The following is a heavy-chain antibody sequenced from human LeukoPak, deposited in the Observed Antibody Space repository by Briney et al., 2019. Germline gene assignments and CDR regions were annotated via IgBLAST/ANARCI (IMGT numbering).Heavy chain of an antibody. CDR1: GFTFGSYS. Sequence: PGGSLRLSCAASGFTFGSYSMNWVRQAPGKGLEWVSAISGSGGSTYYADSVKGRFTISRDNSKNTLYLQMNSLRAEDTAVYYCAKLRWSGSYSGYFDYWGQGTLVTVSS. D-gene: IGHD1-26*01. V-gene: IGHV3-23*01. CDR2: ISGSGGST. J-gene: IGHJ4*02. CDR3: AKLRWSGSYSGYFDY.